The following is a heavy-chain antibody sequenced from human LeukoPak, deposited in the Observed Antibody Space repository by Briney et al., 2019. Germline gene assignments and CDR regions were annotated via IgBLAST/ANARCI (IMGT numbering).Heavy chain of an antibody. V-gene: IGHV1-69*04. J-gene: IGHJ3*02. CDR3: ARDSVGEYGANAFDI. CDR2: IIPILGIA. D-gene: IGHD4-23*01. CDR1: GGTFSSYA. Sequence: SVKVSCKASGGTFSSYAISWVRQAPGQGLEWMGRIIPILGIANYAQRFQGRVTITADKSTSTAYMELNSLRAEDTAVYYCARDSVGEYGANAFDIWGQGTMVTVSS.